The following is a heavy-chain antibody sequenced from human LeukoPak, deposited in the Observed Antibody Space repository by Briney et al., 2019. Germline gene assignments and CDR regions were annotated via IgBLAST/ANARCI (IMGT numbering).Heavy chain of an antibody. J-gene: IGHJ4*02. CDR2: ISRTGNSI. CDR3: ARGPYSSNWYVDY. CDR1: GFTLSSYE. Sequence: GGSLRLSCAASGFTLSSYEMNWVRLAPGKRLEWISYISRTGNSIYYADSVKGRFTISRDSAKNSLYLQMNSLRAEDTAVYYCARGPYSSNWYVDYWGQGTLVTVAS. D-gene: IGHD6-13*01. V-gene: IGHV3-48*03.